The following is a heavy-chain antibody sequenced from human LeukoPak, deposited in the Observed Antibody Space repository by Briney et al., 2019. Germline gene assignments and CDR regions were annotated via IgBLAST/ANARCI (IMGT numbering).Heavy chain of an antibody. V-gene: IGHV1-2*02. CDR3: ARDPRVGLVGTKNWLDP. D-gene: IGHD3/OR15-3a*01. CDR1: GYTFTGYY. J-gene: IGHJ5*02. Sequence: GASVKVSCKASGYTFTGYYMHWVRQAPGQGLEWMGWINPNSGGTNYAQKFQGRVTMTRDTSISTAYMELSRLRSDDTAVYYCARDPRVGLVGTKNWLDPWGQGTLVTVSS. CDR2: INPNSGGT.